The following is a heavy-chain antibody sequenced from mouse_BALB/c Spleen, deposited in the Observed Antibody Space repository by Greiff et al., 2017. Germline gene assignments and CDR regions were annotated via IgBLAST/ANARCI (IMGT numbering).Heavy chain of an antibody. D-gene: IGHD2-1*01. Sequence: VQLQQSGPGLVQPSQSLSITCTVSGFSLTSYGVHWVRQSPGKGLEWLGVIWSGGSTDYNAAFISRLSISKDNSKSQVFFKMNSLQANDTAIYYCARSLYGNYVAWFAYWGQGTLVTVSA. CDR3: ARSLYGNYVAWFAY. CDR1: GFSLTSYG. V-gene: IGHV2-2*02. J-gene: IGHJ3*01. CDR2: IWSGGST.